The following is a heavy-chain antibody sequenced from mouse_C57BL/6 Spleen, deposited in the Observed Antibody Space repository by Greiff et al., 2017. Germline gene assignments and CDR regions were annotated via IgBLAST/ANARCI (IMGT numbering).Heavy chain of an antibody. CDR3: ARSPHASTSYYFDY. CDR1: GFSFTSYG. J-gene: IGHJ2*01. D-gene: IGHD5-1*01. Sequence: VQLKESGPGLVQPSQSLSITCTVSGFSFTSYGVHWIRQFPGKGLEWLGVIWSGGSTDYNAAFITCLSISKDTSKTQVYYKMNNLQADNTAIDYCARSPHASTSYYFDYWGQGTTLTVSS. V-gene: IGHV2-2*01. CDR2: IWSGGST.